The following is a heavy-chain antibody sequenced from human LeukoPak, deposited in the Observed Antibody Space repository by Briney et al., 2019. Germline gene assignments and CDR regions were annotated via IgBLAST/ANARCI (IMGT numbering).Heavy chain of an antibody. Sequence: ASVKVSCKTSGYTFISHDINWVRQATGQGLEWMGWMDPNSGDTGYAQRFQGRVTLTRSTSLSEAYMELTSLKFEDTAVYYCARVQGSDTSGSFDHWGQGTLVTVSS. D-gene: IGHD1-26*01. CDR1: GYTFISHD. J-gene: IGHJ4*01. CDR2: MDPNSGDT. CDR3: ARVQGSDTSGSFDH. V-gene: IGHV1-8*01.